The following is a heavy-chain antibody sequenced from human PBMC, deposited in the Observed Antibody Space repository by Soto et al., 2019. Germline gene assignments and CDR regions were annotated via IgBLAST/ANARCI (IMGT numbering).Heavy chain of an antibody. Sequence: GGSLRLSCAASGFTFSSYAMSWVRQAPGKGLEWVSAISGSGGSTYYADSVKGRFTISRDNSKNTLYLQMNSLRAEDTAVYYCAKVRGIWLGGNNFDYWGQGTLVTVSS. D-gene: IGHD3-10*01. V-gene: IGHV3-23*01. J-gene: IGHJ4*02. CDR1: GFTFSSYA. CDR2: ISGSGGST. CDR3: AKVRGIWLGGNNFDY.